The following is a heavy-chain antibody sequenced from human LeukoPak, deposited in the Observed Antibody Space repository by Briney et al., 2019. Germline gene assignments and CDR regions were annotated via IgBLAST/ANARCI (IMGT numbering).Heavy chain of an antibody. J-gene: IGHJ4*02. Sequence: GSLRLSCEASGFAFSRDSMNWVRQAPGKGLEWVAVISYDGSNKYYADSVKGRFTISRDNSKNTLYLQMNSLRAEDTAVYYCAKDPGTEWGQGTLVTVSS. D-gene: IGHD3-10*01. CDR3: AKDPGTE. V-gene: IGHV3-30*18. CDR1: GFAFSRDS. CDR2: ISYDGSNK.